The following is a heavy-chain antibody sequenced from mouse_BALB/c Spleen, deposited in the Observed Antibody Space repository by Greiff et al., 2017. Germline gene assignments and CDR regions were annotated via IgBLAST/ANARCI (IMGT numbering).Heavy chain of an antibody. CDR3: AREGYGYAFYAMDY. V-gene: IGHV5-4*02. CDR1: GFTFSDYY. Sequence: EVQLVESGGGLVKPGGSLKLSCAASGFTFSDYYMYWVRQTPEKRLEWVATISDGGSYTYYPDSVKGRFTISRDNAKNNLYLQMSSLKSEDTAMYYCAREGYGYAFYAMDYWGQGTSVTVSS. D-gene: IGHD2-2*01. CDR2: ISDGGSYT. J-gene: IGHJ4*01.